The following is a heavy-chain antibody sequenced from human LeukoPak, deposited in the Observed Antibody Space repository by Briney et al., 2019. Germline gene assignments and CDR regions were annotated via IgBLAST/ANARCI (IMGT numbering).Heavy chain of an antibody. CDR2: VFYSEST. J-gene: IGHJ4*02. D-gene: IGHD5-18*01. CDR3: ASISNSALGLPYFDH. V-gene: IGHV4-61*01. Sequence: SETLSLTCSVSGASVSDGNYYWSWIRQPPGKGLEWIGYVFYSESTKYNPSLKSRVTISVDKSKNQFSLHMSSVTAADTAVYYCASISNSALGLPYFDHWGQGSLVTVSS. CDR1: GASVSDGNYY.